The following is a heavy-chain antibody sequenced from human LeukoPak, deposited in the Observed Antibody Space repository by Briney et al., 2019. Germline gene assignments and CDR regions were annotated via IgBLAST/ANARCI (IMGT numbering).Heavy chain of an antibody. D-gene: IGHD3-10*01. V-gene: IGHV3-23*01. CDR1: GFTFSSYA. CDR3: AKDQEIDHYYGSGSVY. CDR2: ISGSGGST. J-gene: IGHJ4*02. Sequence: PGGSLRLSCAASGFTFSSYAMSWVRQAPGKGLEWVSSISGSGGSTYYADSVKGRFTISRDNSKNTLYLQMNSLRAEDTAVYYCAKDQEIDHYYGSGSVYWGQGTLVTVSS.